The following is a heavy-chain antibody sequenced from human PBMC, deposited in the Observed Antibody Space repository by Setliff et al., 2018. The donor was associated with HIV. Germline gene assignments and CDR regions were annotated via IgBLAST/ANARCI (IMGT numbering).Heavy chain of an antibody. J-gene: IGHJ4*02. Sequence: SGPTLVNPTQTLTLTCAFAGFSLSTSGVGVGWIRQPPGKALEWLALIYWDADYRYSPSLMSRLTITKDTSKNQVVLTMTNMDPVDTATYYCARMGEQCVAFDYWGLGTLVTVSS. V-gene: IGHV2-5*02. D-gene: IGHD3-16*01. CDR3: ARMGEQCVAFDY. CDR2: IYWDADY. CDR1: GFSLSTSGVG.